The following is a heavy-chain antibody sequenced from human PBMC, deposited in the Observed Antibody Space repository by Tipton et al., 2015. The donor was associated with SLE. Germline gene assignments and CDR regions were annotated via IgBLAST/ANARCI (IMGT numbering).Heavy chain of an antibody. CDR2: IYNTVNT. CDR3: ARFGRSAAMDWFDR. D-gene: IGHD2-2*01. J-gene: IGHJ5*02. CDR1: GFTVSGNH. V-gene: IGHV4-31*02. Sequence: LRLSCAASGFTVSGNHMSWVRQAPGKGLEWIGYIYNTVNTYYNPSLTSRVTISDDTSKNQFSLTLSSVTAADTAIYYCARFGRSAAMDWFDRWGQGTLVTVSS.